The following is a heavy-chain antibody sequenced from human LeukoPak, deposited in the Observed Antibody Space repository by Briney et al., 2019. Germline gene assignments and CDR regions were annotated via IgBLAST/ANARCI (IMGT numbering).Heavy chain of an antibody. CDR2: ISGSGGST. D-gene: IGHD6-19*01. J-gene: IGHJ4*02. Sequence: GGSLRLSCAASGFTFSSYGMSWVRQAPGKGLEWVSAISGSGGSTYYADSVKGRFTISRDNSKNTLYLQMNSLRAEDTAVYFCARRSGVAVAGAFDYWGQGTLVTVSS. CDR1: GFTFSSYG. V-gene: IGHV3-23*01. CDR3: ARRSGVAVAGAFDY.